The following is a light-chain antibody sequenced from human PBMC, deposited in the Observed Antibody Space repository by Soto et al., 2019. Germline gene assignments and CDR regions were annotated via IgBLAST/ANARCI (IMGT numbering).Light chain of an antibody. J-gene: IGLJ2*01. V-gene: IGLV1-40*01. Sequence: QSVVTQPPSVSGAPGQRVTISCSGSSSNIGAGYDVHWYQQLPGTAPKLLIYGNTNRPSGVPDRFSGSKSGTSASLAITGLQAEDEADYYCQSYDNRLSGSIFGVGTKLTVL. CDR3: QSYDNRLSGSI. CDR2: GNT. CDR1: SSNIGAGYD.